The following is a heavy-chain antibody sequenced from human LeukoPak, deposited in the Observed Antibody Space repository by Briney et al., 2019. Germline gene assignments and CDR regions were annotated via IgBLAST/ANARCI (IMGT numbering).Heavy chain of an antibody. Sequence: ASVKVSCKASGYTFSSYDINWVRQATGQGLEWMGWMNPNSGNTGYAQKFQGRVTMTRNTSITTAYMELSSLRSEDTAVYYCARVRSGSYFLGRYAFDIWGLGTMVTVSS. CDR1: GYTFSSYD. J-gene: IGHJ3*02. CDR2: MNPNSGNT. V-gene: IGHV1-8*01. D-gene: IGHD1-26*01. CDR3: ARVRSGSYFLGRYAFDI.